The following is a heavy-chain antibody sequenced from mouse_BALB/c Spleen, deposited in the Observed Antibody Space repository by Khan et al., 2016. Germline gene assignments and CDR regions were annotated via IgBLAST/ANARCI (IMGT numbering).Heavy chain of an antibody. CDR3: ARYRYYYGSSRYFDV. CDR1: AYTFTNYG. CDR2: INTYSGAS. D-gene: IGHD1-1*01. Sequence: QIQLVQSGPELKKPGKTVKISCKASAYTFTNYGMNWVKQAPGKGLKWMGWINTYSGASTYADDFKGRFDFSLETSANTAYLQINNLKNEDTATYSCARYRYYYGSSRYFDVWGAGTTVTVSS. J-gene: IGHJ1*01. V-gene: IGHV9-3-1*01.